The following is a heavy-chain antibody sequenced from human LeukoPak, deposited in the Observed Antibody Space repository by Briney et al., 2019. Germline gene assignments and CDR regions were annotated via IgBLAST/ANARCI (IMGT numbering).Heavy chain of an antibody. CDR1: GGTFSSYT. Sequence: SVKVSCKASGGTFSSYTISWVRQAPGQGLEWMGRIIPILGIANYAQKFQGRVTITADKSTSTAYMELSSLRSEDTAVYYCARVSDIVVVITTYFDYWGQGTLVTVSS. CDR2: IIPILGIA. CDR3: ARVSDIVVVITTYFDY. J-gene: IGHJ4*02. V-gene: IGHV1-69*02. D-gene: IGHD3-22*01.